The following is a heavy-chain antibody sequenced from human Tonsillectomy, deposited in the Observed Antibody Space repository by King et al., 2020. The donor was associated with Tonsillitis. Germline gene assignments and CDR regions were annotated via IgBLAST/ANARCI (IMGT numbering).Heavy chain of an antibody. CDR2: IYYRGAT. D-gene: IGHD1-7*01. CDR1: GGSISSSSYY. J-gene: IGHJ4*02. Sequence: LQLQESGPGLVKPSETLSLTCTVSGGSISSSSYYWGWIRQPPGKGLEWIGSIYYRGATYYNPSLKSRVTISVDTSKNQFSLKLSSVTATDTAVYYCARQYRTGSSLLQFDSWGQGTLVTVSS. V-gene: IGHV4-39*01. CDR3: ARQYRTGSSLLQFDS.